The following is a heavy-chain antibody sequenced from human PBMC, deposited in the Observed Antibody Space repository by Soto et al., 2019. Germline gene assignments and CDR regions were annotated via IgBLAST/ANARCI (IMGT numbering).Heavy chain of an antibody. Sequence: PGGSLRLSCAASRFTFSSYNMNWVRQAPGKGLEWLSYISSSSNTKYYADSVKGRFTISRDNAKSSLYLQMNSLRAEDTAVYYCAREPYGDFSFDSWGQGTLVTVSS. J-gene: IGHJ4*02. CDR1: RFTFSSYN. CDR3: AREPYGDFSFDS. CDR2: ISSSSNTK. V-gene: IGHV3-48*01. D-gene: IGHD4-17*01.